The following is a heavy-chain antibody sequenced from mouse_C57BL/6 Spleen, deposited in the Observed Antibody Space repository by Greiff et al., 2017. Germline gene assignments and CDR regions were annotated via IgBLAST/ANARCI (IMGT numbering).Heavy chain of an antibody. CDR2: IDPSDSYT. CDR1: GYTFTSYW. Sequence: VQLQQSGAELVKPGASVKLSCKASGYTFTSYWMQWVKQRPGQGLEWIGEIDPSDSYTNYNQKFKGKATLTADKSSSTAYMQLSSLTSEDSAVYYCARRSTWFAYWGQRTLVTVSA. CDR3: ARRSTWFAY. J-gene: IGHJ3*01. D-gene: IGHD5-1*01. V-gene: IGHV1-50*01.